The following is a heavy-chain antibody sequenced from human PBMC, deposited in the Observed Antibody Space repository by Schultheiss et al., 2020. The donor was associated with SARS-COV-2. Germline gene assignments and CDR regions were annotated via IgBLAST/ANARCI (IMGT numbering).Heavy chain of an antibody. V-gene: IGHV1-46*01. Sequence: ASVKVSCKASGYTFTSNYLHWVRQAPGQGLEWMGLINPSGGGTSYAQKFQGGVTLTDDTSTSTVYMELSSLRSEDTAVYYCARGGQSGSGYYYLFDFWGQGTLVTVSS. J-gene: IGHJ4*02. CDR2: INPSGGGT. CDR1: GYTFTSNY. CDR3: ARGGQSGSGYYYLFDF. D-gene: IGHD3-3*01.